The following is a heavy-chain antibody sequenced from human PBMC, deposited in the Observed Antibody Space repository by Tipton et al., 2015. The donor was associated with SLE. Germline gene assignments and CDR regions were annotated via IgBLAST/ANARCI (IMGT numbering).Heavy chain of an antibody. CDR3: AKGIRDYGDDDEVGWFDP. J-gene: IGHJ5*02. D-gene: IGHD4-17*01. V-gene: IGHV4-39*07. CDR2: IFHIGSA. Sequence: TLSLTCTVSGGSISSSSYYWAWIRQPPGKGLEWIGHIFHIGSAYYNPSLKSRVTISIDTSTNQFSLKVKSVTAADTAVYYCAKGIRDYGDDDEVGWFDPWGQGTLVTVSS. CDR1: GGSISSSSYY.